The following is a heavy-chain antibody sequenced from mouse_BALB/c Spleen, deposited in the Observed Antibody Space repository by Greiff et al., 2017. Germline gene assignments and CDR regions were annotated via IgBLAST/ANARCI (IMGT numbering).Heavy chain of an antibody. Sequence: VQGVESGPGLVAPSQSLSITCTVSGFSLTSYGVHWVRQPPGKGLEWLGVIWAGGSTNYNSALMSRLSISKDNSKSQVFLKMNSLQTDDTAMYYCARSHYDYFDYWGQGTTLTVSS. J-gene: IGHJ2*01. CDR2: IWAGGST. D-gene: IGHD2-4*01. CDR1: GFSLTSYG. CDR3: ARSHYDYFDY. V-gene: IGHV2-9*02.